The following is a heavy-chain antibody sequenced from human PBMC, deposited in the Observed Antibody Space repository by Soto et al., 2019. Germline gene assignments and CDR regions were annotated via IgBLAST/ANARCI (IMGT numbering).Heavy chain of an antibody. Sequence: PSETLSLTCTVSGGSVGSGSYYWSWIRQPPGKGLEWIGYIYYSGRTNYNPSLKSRVTISVDTSKNQFSLKLSSVTAADTAVYYCARDHGDYVLNWFEPWGQGTLVTVSS. J-gene: IGHJ5*02. CDR1: GGSVGSGSYY. CDR2: IYYSGRT. V-gene: IGHV4-61*01. CDR3: ARDHGDYVLNWFEP. D-gene: IGHD4-17*01.